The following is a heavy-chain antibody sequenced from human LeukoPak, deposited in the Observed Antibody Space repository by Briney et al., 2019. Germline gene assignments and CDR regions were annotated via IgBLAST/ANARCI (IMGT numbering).Heavy chain of an antibody. D-gene: IGHD4-23*01. CDR1: GFTFDDYG. CDR2: INWNGGRT. Sequence: PGGSLRLSCEGSGFTFDDYGMSRVRQLPGKGLEWVSGINWNGGRTGYAESLRGRFTISRDNAKRSLFLQMDSLRVDDTALYYCARDLHINVVTPGSTGLDSWGQGTMVIVSS. J-gene: IGHJ3*01. CDR3: ARDLHINVVTPGSTGLDS. V-gene: IGHV3-20*04.